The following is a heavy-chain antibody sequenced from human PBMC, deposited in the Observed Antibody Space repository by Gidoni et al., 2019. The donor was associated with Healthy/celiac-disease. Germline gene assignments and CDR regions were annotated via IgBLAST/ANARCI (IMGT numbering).Heavy chain of an antibody. V-gene: IGHV3-48*02. Sequence: EVQLVESGGGLVQPGGSLRLSCAASGSTFSSYSMNWVRQAPGKGLEWVSYISSSSSTIYYADSVKGRFTSSRDNAKNSLYLQMNSLRDEDTAVYYCARTAYDFWSGYRDYYYYGMDVWGQGTTVTVSS. CDR3: ARTAYDFWSGYRDYYYYGMDV. D-gene: IGHD3-3*01. CDR2: ISSSSSTI. J-gene: IGHJ6*02. CDR1: GSTFSSYS.